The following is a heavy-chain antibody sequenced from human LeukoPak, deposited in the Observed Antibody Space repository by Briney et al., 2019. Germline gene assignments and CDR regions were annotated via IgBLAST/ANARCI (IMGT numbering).Heavy chain of an antibody. CDR2: ISASGGST. V-gene: IGHV3-23*01. CDR3: AKGFYDNSASGVFDI. J-gene: IGHJ3*02. CDR1: GFTFSSFA. D-gene: IGHD3-22*01. Sequence: QTGGSLRLSCAASGFTFSSFATSWVRQAPGKGLEWVSGISASGGSTYCADSVKGQFTISRDNSKNTLYLQMNSLRAEDTAVYYCAKGFYDNSASGVFDIWGQGTMVTVSS.